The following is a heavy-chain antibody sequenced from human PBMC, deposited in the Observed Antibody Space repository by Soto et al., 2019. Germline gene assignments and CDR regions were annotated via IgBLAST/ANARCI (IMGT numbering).Heavy chain of an antibody. V-gene: IGHV1-18*04. CDR3: ARDLVNSRSTTIFGVVSNQPYYYYGMDV. Sequence: ASVKVSCKASGYTFTSYGISWVRQAPGQGLEWMGWISAYNGNTNYAQKLQGRVTMTTDTSTSTAYMELRSLRSDDTAVYYCARDLVNSRSTTIFGVVSNQPYYYYGMDVWGQGTTVTVSS. CDR1: GYTFTSYG. D-gene: IGHD3-3*01. J-gene: IGHJ6*02. CDR2: ISAYNGNT.